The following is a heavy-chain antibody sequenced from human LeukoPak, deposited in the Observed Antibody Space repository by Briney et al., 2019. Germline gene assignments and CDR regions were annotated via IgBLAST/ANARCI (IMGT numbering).Heavy chain of an antibody. V-gene: IGHV1-2*02. CDR2: INPNSGGT. CDR1: GYTFTGYY. CDR3: ARSPTYSSGWYRGAYYFDY. J-gene: IGHJ4*02. Sequence: ASVKVSCKASGYTFTGYYMHWVRQAPGQGLEWMGWINPNSGGTNYAQKFQGRVTMTRDTSTSTVYMELSSLRSEDTAVYYCARSPTYSSGWYRGAYYFDYWGQGTLVTVSS. D-gene: IGHD6-19*01.